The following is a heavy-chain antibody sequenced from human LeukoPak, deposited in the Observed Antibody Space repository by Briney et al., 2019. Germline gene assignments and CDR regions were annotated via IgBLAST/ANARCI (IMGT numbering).Heavy chain of an antibody. CDR3: ARDPQGFGELLSYYFDY. Sequence: GGSLRLSCATSGFTFSSYGMHWVRQAPGKGLQWVAVISYDGSNKYNADSVKGRFTISRDNSKNTLYLEMNSLRAEDTAVYYCARDPQGFGELLSYYFDYWGQGTLVTVSS. CDR1: GFTFSSYG. CDR2: ISYDGSNK. V-gene: IGHV3-30*03. D-gene: IGHD3-10*01. J-gene: IGHJ4*02.